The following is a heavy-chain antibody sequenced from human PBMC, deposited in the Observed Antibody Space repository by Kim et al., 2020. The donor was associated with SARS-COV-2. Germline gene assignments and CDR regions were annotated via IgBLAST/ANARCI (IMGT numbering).Heavy chain of an antibody. CDR3: AKAPRYSSGWYGSYFDL. CDR2: ISGSGGST. CDR1: GFTFSSYA. D-gene: IGHD6-19*01. J-gene: IGHJ2*01. V-gene: IGHV3-23*01. Sequence: GGSLRLSCAASGFTFSSYAMSWVRQAPGKGLEWVSAISGSGGSTYYADSVKGRFTISRDNSKNTLYLQMNSLRAEDTAVYYCAKAPRYSSGWYGSYFDLWGRGTLVTVAS.